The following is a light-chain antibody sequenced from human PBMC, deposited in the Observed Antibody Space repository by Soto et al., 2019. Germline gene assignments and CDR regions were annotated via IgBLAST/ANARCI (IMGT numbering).Light chain of an antibody. CDR1: STNVGRYDY. CDR2: DVS. CDR3: QSYDSTLSARYV. Sequence: QSVLTQPRSVSGSRGQSVTISCTGTSTNVGRYDYVSWYQQHPGEAPKLMIYDVSKRPSGVPDRFSGSKSGNTASLFISRLQAEDEADYYCQSYDSTLSARYVFGTGTKLTVL. J-gene: IGLJ1*01. V-gene: IGLV2-11*01.